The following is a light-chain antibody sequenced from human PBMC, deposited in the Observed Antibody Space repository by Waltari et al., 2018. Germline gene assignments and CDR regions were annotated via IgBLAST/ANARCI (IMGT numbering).Light chain of an antibody. J-gene: IGKJ2*01. CDR2: KSF. Sequence: DIQMTQSPSTLSASVGDRVTITCRASQRISNWLACYQQKPGKAPKVLIYKSFTLQSGVPSRFSGSGSETEFILTISSLQPDDFATYYCQQYNIWPYTFGQGTTLEI. CDR3: QQYNIWPYT. V-gene: IGKV1-5*03. CDR1: QRISNW.